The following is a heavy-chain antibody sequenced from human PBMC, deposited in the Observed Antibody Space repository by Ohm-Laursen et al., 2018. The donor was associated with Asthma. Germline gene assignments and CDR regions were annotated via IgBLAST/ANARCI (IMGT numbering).Heavy chain of an antibody. CDR2: ISYDGSNK. V-gene: IGHV3-30*18. CDR1: GFTFSTYG. D-gene: IGHD3-22*01. Sequence: SLRLSCAASGFTFSTYGIHWVRQAPGKGLEWVAVISYDGSNKYYADSVKGRFTISRDNSKNTLYLQMNSLRAEDTAVYYCAKGDVDYYDSSGYHPPFDYWGQGTLVTVSS. CDR3: AKGDVDYYDSSGYHPPFDY. J-gene: IGHJ4*02.